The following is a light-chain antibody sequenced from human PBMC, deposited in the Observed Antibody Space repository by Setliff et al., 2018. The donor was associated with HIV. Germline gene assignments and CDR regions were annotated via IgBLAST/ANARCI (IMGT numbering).Light chain of an antibody. CDR2: DVS. CDR1: SSDIGTYNY. J-gene: IGLJ1*01. Sequence: QSALTQPRSVSGSPGQSVTISCTGSSSDIGTYNYVSWYQQHPGRAPKLILYDVSKRPSGVPDRFSGSKSGDTASLTISGLQSEDEADYHCCSYAGTYTYIFGSGTKVTV. V-gene: IGLV2-11*01. CDR3: CSYAGTYTYI.